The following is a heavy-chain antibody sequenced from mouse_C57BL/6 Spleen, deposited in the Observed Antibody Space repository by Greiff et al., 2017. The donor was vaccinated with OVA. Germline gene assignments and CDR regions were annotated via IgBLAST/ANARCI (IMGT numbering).Heavy chain of an antibody. CDR1: GYTFTSYW. D-gene: IGHD1-1*01. J-gene: IGHJ3*01. CDR2: IDPSDSYT. Sequence: VQLQQPGAELVMPGASVKLSCKASGYTFTSYWMHWVKQRPGQGLEWIGEIDPSDSYTNYNQKFKGKSTLTVDKSSSTAYMQLSSLTSEDSAVYYCARRGGSRAWFAYWGQGTLVTVSA. CDR3: ARRGGSRAWFAY. V-gene: IGHV1-69*01.